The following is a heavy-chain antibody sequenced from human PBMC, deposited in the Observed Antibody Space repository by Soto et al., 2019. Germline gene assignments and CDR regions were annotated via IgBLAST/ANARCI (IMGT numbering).Heavy chain of an antibody. CDR3: ASLDYYTTSTCNPAPQAY. J-gene: IGHJ4*02. Sequence: QVQLVQSGSEVKKPGASVKVSCKTSGYTFIDYGISWVRQAPGQGPEWMGWISAYNGNKKYAERVQDRVTMTTDTPTNTAVMELRSLRSDDAAVYRCASLDYYTTSTCNPAPQAYCGQGTLVTVSS. D-gene: IGHD3-3*01. CDR1: GYTFIDYG. CDR2: ISAYNGNK. V-gene: IGHV1-18*04.